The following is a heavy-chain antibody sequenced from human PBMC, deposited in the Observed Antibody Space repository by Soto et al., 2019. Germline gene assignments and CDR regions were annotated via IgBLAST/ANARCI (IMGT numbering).Heavy chain of an antibody. D-gene: IGHD2-2*02. Sequence: PGGSLRLSCAASGFTFSSYAMSWVRQAPGKGLEWVSAISGGGGSKYYADSVKGRFTISRDNSKNTLYLQMNSLRAEDTAVYYCARGRNQRLYGSFDYWGQGTLVTVSS. V-gene: IGHV3-23*01. CDR3: ARGRNQRLYGSFDY. CDR2: ISGGGGSK. J-gene: IGHJ4*02. CDR1: GFTFSSYA.